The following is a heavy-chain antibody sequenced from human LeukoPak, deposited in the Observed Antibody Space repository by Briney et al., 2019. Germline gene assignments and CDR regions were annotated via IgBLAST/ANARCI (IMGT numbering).Heavy chain of an antibody. CDR3: ARQYYDSRGSGLFDY. CDR2: IYPGDSDT. CDR1: GYSFTNYW. D-gene: IGHD3-22*01. J-gene: IGHJ4*02. Sequence: PGESLKISCKGSGYSFTNYWIAWVRQMPGKGLEWMGIIYPGDSDTRYSPSFQGQVTISADKSISTAYLQWSSLKASDTAMYYCARQYYDSRGSGLFDYWGQGTLVTVSS. V-gene: IGHV5-51*01.